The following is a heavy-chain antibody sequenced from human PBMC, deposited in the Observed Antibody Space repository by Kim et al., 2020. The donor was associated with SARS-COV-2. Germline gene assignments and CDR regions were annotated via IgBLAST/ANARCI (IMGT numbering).Heavy chain of an antibody. V-gene: IGHV3-48*03. CDR3: AALDSVQVPGGI. Sequence: YVDTVKGRFTMSRDTAKNSLYLQMNSRRTEDTAIYYCAALDSVQVPGGIWGQGTLVTVSS. J-gene: IGHJ4*02. D-gene: IGHD3-10*01.